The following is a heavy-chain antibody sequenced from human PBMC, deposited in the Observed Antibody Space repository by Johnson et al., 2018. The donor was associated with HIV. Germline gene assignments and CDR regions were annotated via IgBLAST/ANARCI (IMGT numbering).Heavy chain of an antibody. CDR3: ARVWEGAFDI. J-gene: IGHJ3*02. V-gene: IGHV3-30*04. D-gene: IGHD1-26*01. Sequence: QVQLVESGGGVVQPGRSLRLSCAASGFTFSSYAMHWVRQAPGKGLEWVAVISYDGSNKYYADSVKGRFTISRGNSKNSLYLQMNSLRAGDTAVYYGARVWEGAFDIWGQGTMVTVSS. CDR1: GFTFSSYA. CDR2: ISYDGSNK.